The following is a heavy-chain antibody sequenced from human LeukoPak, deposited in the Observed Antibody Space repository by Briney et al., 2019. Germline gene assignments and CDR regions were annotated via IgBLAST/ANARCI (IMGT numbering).Heavy chain of an antibody. CDR1: GYTFTSYD. Sequence: ASVKVSCKASGYTFTSYDINWVRQATRQGLEWMGWMNPNSGNTGYAQKFQGRVTMTRNTSISTAYMELSSLRSEDTAVYYCAKIAAAGTANWFDPWGQGTLVTVSS. CDR3: AKIAAAGTANWFDP. D-gene: IGHD6-13*01. J-gene: IGHJ5*02. V-gene: IGHV1-8*01. CDR2: MNPNSGNT.